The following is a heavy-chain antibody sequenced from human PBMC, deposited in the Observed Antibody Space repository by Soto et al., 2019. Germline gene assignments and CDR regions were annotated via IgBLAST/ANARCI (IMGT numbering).Heavy chain of an antibody. V-gene: IGHV1-69*01. Sequence: QVQLVQSGAEVKKPGSSVKVSCKASGGTFSSYAISWVRQAPGQGLEWMGGIIPIFGTANYAQKFQGRVTITADESTSTAYMEQSSLRSEDTAVYYCARDGRAGYYGSGAEEDYWGQGTLVTVSS. J-gene: IGHJ4*02. CDR3: ARDGRAGYYGSGAEEDY. CDR1: GGTFSSYA. CDR2: IIPIFGTA. D-gene: IGHD3-10*01.